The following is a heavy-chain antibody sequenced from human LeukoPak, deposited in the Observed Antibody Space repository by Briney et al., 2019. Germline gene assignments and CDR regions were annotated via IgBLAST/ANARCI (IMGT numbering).Heavy chain of an antibody. CDR2: INPNSGDT. D-gene: IGHD6-19*01. Sequence: GASVKVSCKASGYTFTGYYMHWVRQAPGQGLEWMGWINPNSGDTNYAQKFQGRVTMTRDTSISTAYMELSRLRSDDTAVYYCAREDSSGWSNFDYWGQGTLVTVSS. V-gene: IGHV1-2*02. J-gene: IGHJ4*02. CDR1: GYTFTGYY. CDR3: AREDSSGWSNFDY.